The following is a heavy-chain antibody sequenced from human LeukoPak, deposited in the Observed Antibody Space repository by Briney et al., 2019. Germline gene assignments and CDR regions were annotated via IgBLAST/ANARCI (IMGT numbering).Heavy chain of an antibody. CDR2: IIPIFGTA. CDR3: ARADYYGSGSDLGAFDI. D-gene: IGHD3-10*01. V-gene: IGHV1-69*13. J-gene: IGHJ3*02. Sequence: SVKVSCKASGGTFSSYAISWVRQAPGQGLEWMGGIIPIFGTANYAQKFQGRVTITADESTSTAYMELSSLRSEDPAVYYCARADYYGSGSDLGAFDIWGQGTMVTVSS. CDR1: GGTFSSYA.